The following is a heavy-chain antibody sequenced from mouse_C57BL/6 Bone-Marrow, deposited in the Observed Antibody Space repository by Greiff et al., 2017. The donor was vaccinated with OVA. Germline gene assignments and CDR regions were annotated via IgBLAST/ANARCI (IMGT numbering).Heavy chain of an antibody. CDR2: IWGVGST. V-gene: IGHV2-6*01. CDR3: ASGDPFQGFAY. Sequence: VQLQQSGPGLVAPSQSLSITCTVSGFSLTSYGVDWVRQSPGKGLEWLGVIWGVGSTNYNSALKSRLSISKDNSKSQVFLKMNSLQTDDTAMYCCASGDPFQGFAYWGQGTLVTVSA. CDR1: GFSLTSYG. J-gene: IGHJ3*01.